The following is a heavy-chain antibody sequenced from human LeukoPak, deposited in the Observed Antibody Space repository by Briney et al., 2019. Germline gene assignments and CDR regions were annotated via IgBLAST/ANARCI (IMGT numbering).Heavy chain of an antibody. Sequence: GASVKVSCKASGGTFSSYAISWLRQAPGQGLEWMGGIIPIFGTANYAQKFQGRVTITADESTSTAYMELSSLRSEDTAVYYCAKIRVYYYDSSGYSRGEFDYWGQGTLVTVSS. D-gene: IGHD3-22*01. CDR2: IIPIFGTA. CDR1: GGTFSSYA. J-gene: IGHJ4*02. CDR3: AKIRVYYYDSSGYSRGEFDY. V-gene: IGHV1-69*13.